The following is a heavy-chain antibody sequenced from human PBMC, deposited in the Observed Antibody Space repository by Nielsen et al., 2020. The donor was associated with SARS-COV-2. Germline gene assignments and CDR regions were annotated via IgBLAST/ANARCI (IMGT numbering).Heavy chain of an antibody. J-gene: IGHJ4*02. CDR3: VKDRRGTSMVLFDF. D-gene: IGHD4/OR15-4a*01. Sequence: GGSLRLSCAASGFTFDDYAMHWVRQAPGKGLEWVSGISWNSGSIGYADSVKGRFTISRDNSKNTLYLQMRGLRPEDTAVYYCVKDRRGTSMVLFDFWGQGTLVTVSS. V-gene: IGHV3-9*01. CDR2: ISWNSGSI. CDR1: GFTFDDYA.